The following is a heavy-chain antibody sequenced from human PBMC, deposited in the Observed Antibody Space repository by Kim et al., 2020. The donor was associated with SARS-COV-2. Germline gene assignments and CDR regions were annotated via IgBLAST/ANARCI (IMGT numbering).Heavy chain of an antibody. CDR3: AQGFCTGSICYPSAR. J-gene: IGHJ4*02. V-gene: IGHV1-3*01. Sequence: ASVKVSCKASRNTFNMYVMQWVRQAPGQRLEWMGWINAGNGDTKYSQKFQGRVTITRDTSATIFYMDLSSLRSEDTAIYYCAQGFCTGSICYPSARWGQGTLVTVSS. D-gene: IGHD2-15*01. CDR1: RNTFNMYV. CDR2: INAGNGDT.